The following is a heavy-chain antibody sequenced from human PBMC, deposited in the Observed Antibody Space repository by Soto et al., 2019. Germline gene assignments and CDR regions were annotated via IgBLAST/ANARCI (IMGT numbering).Heavy chain of an antibody. Sequence: GGSLRLSCAASGFTFSNAWMSWVRQAPGKGLEWVGRIKSKTDGGTTDYAAPVKDRFTISRDDSKNTLYLQMNSLKTEDTAVYYCTTSPSYDSSGYDYWGQGTLVTVSS. J-gene: IGHJ4*02. CDR1: GFTFSNAW. D-gene: IGHD3-22*01. CDR2: IKSKTDGGTT. V-gene: IGHV3-15*01. CDR3: TTSPSYDSSGYDY.